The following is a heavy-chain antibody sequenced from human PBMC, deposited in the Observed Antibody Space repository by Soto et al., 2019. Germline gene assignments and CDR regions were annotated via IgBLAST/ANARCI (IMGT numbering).Heavy chain of an antibody. CDR2: VSYSGST. Sequence: KLRETLSLTCSLSGGAIGGYYWSWIRQPPGKALEWIGYVSYSGSTDYHPSLKSRVRISIDTSKNQFSLKMISVTAADTAVYYCARHGSDSGWFFFDPWGQGALVTVSS. V-gene: IGHV4-59*08. CDR3: ARHGSDSGWFFFDP. D-gene: IGHD6-19*01. J-gene: IGHJ5*02. CDR1: GGAIGGYY.